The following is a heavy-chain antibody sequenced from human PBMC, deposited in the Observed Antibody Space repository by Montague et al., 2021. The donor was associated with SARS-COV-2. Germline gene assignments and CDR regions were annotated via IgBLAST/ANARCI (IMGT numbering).Heavy chain of an antibody. Sequence: SETLSLTCTVSGGSISSYYWSWSWLPPGQGLEWIGYIYYSCSTNYNPTPKRRVTISVDTSKNQFPLKLTPGTAADTAAYYCARGRDGYYHRSSLFDYWGQGTLVTVSS. J-gene: IGHJ4*02. V-gene: IGHV4-59*01. D-gene: IGHD3-22*01. CDR3: ARGRDGYYHRSSLFDY. CDR2: IYYSCST. CDR1: GGSISSYY.